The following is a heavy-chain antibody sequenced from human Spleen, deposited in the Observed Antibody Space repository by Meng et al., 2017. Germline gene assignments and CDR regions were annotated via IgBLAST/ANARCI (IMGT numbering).Heavy chain of an antibody. CDR3: AKGTPGRSYCDY. J-gene: IGHJ4*02. V-gene: IGHV1-18*01. D-gene: IGHD3-10*01. Sequence: QLLQSGPEVKQPGASLKVSCKASDYTFIGYGVCWVRQAPGQGLEWMAWLGAHPGDTSFAPKFLGRVTVTADTATATAYMELRSLRSDDTAVYYCAKGTPGRSYCDYWGPGTLVTVSS. CDR2: LGAHPGDT. CDR1: DYTFIGYG.